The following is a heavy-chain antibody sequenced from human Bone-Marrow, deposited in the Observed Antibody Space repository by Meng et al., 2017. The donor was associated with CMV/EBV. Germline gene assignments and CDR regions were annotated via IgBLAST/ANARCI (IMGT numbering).Heavy chain of an antibody. CDR1: GFTFSDYC. V-gene: IGHV3-11*04. CDR2: ISSGGSTL. J-gene: IGHJ3*01. CDR3: ARESDYFDAFDV. Sequence: LSLTCVVSGFTFSDYCMSWIRQAPGKGLEWVSYISSGGSTLYYADSVKGRFTISRDNAKNSLYLQMNSLRDEDTAVYFCARESDYFDAFDVWGQGTTVTVSS. D-gene: IGHD2/OR15-2a*01.